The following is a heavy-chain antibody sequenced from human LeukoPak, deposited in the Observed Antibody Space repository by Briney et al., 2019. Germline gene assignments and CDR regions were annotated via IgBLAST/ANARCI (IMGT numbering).Heavy chain of an antibody. CDR2: ITRSGITI. Sequence: GGSLRLSCAASVFTVSDYHMSWIRQATGKGLEWVLYITRSGITIYYAVTVKRRFTISRDNPKNSLYLQMNSLRAEDTAVHYCAREGRCSSTSCYATYYYMDVWGKGTTVTVSS. V-gene: IGHV3-11*04. CDR1: VFTVSDYH. D-gene: IGHD2-2*01. J-gene: IGHJ6*03. CDR3: AREGRCSSTSCYATYYYMDV.